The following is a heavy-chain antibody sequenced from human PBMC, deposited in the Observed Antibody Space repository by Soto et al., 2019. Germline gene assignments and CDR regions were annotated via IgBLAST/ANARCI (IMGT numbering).Heavy chain of an antibody. V-gene: IGHV3-48*03. D-gene: IGHD2-15*01. Sequence: GGSLRLSCGTSGFIFSNYDMNWVRQAPGQGLEWLSYISGSGNTIYSADSVKGRFTISRDNAKGLLYLQMNSLRAEDTAVYHCARGYCSGGACYSGAYWGQGTLVTVSS. CDR3: ARGYCSGGACYSGAY. J-gene: IGHJ4*02. CDR1: GFIFSNYD. CDR2: ISGSGNTI.